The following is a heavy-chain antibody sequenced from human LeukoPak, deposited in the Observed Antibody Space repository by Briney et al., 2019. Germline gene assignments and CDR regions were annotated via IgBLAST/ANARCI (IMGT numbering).Heavy chain of an antibody. J-gene: IGHJ4*02. V-gene: IGHV1-18*01. Sequence: GASVNVSCKASGGTFSSYAISWVRQAPGQGLEWMGWISAYNGNTNYAQKLQGRVTMTTDTSTGTAYMELRGLRSDDTAVYYCARDGVPFVVVPAGRKDYWGQGTLVTVSS. CDR2: ISAYNGNT. CDR1: GGTFSSYA. D-gene: IGHD2-2*01. CDR3: ARDGVPFVVVPAGRKDY.